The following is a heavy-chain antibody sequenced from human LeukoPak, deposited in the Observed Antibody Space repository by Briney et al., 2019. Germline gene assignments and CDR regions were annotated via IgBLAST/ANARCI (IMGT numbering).Heavy chain of an antibody. D-gene: IGHD3-9*01. CDR3: ARVKSRYFDWFPATGGAFDI. CDR2: ISAYNGNT. J-gene: IGHJ3*02. CDR1: GYTFTSYG. Sequence: ASVKVSCKASGYTFTSYGISWVRQAPGQGLEWMGWISAYNGNTNYAQTLQGRVTMTTDTSTSTAYMQLRSLRADDTAVYYCARVKSRYFDWFPATGGAFDIWGQGTMVTVSS. V-gene: IGHV1-18*01.